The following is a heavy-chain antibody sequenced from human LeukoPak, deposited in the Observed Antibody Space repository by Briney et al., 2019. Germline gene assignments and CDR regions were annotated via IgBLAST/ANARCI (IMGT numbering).Heavy chain of an antibody. CDR3: ARDRRTTVTPGDFDY. J-gene: IGHJ4*02. Sequence: GASVKVSCKASGYTFTGYYMHWVRQAPGQGLEWMGWINPNSGGTNYAQKLQGRVTMTTDTSTSTAYMELRSLRSDDTAVYYCARDRRTTVTPGDFDYWGQGTLVTVSS. V-gene: IGHV1-2*02. CDR1: GYTFTGYY. CDR2: INPNSGGT. D-gene: IGHD4-17*01.